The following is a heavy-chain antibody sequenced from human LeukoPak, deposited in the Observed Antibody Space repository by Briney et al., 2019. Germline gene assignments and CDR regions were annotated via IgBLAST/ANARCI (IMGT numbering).Heavy chain of an antibody. D-gene: IGHD6-19*01. CDR1: GGTFSSYA. Sequence: SVKVSCKASGGTFSSYAISWVRQAPGQGLEWMGGIIPIFGTANYAQKFQGRVTITADESTSTAYMELSSLRSEDTAVYYCARGVGRAVAGTGYYFDYWGQGTLVTVS. CDR3: ARGVGRAVAGTGYYFDY. J-gene: IGHJ4*02. CDR2: IIPIFGTA. V-gene: IGHV1-69*13.